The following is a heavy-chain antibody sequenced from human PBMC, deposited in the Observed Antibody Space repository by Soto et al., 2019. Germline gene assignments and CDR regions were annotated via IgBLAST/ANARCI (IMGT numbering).Heavy chain of an antibody. Sequence: EVQLLESGGGLVQPGGSPRLSCAASGFTFSSYAMSWVRQAPGKGLEWVSAISGSGGSTYYADSVKGRFTISRDNSKNTLYLQMNSLRAEDTAVYYCAKDVYCGGDCYPDDYWGQGTLVTVSS. CDR3: AKDVYCGGDCYPDDY. J-gene: IGHJ4*02. D-gene: IGHD2-21*02. CDR2: ISGSGGST. V-gene: IGHV3-23*01. CDR1: GFTFSSYA.